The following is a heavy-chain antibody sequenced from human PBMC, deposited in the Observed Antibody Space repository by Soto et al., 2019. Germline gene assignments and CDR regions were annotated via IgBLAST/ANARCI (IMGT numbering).Heavy chain of an antibody. V-gene: IGHV2-5*02. CDR2: IYWDDDK. CDR3: AHTPDSAIAVAAGGFGY. Sequence: SGPTLVNPTQTLTLTCTFSGFSLTSSGVGVGWIRQPPGKALEWLALIYWDDDKRYSPSLKSRLTITKDTSKNQVVLTMTNMDPVDTATYYCAHTPDSAIAVAAGGFGYWGQGTLVTVSS. J-gene: IGHJ4*02. CDR1: GFSLTSSGVG. D-gene: IGHD6-19*01.